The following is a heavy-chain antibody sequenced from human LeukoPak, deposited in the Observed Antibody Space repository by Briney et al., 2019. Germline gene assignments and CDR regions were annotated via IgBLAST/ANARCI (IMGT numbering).Heavy chain of an antibody. CDR3: ARDLNVVVVPAANSYYYYGMDV. CDR2: INPNSGGT. CDR1: GYTFTGYY. V-gene: IGHV1-2*02. Sequence: ASVKVSCKASGYTFTGYYMHWARQAPGQGLEWMGWINPNSGGTNYAQKFQGRVTMTRDTSISTAYMELSRLRSDDTAVYYCARDLNVVVVPAANSYYYYGMDVWGQGTTVTVSS. J-gene: IGHJ6*02. D-gene: IGHD2-2*01.